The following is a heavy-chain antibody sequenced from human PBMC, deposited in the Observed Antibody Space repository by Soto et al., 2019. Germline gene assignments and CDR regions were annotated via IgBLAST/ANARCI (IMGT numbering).Heavy chain of an antibody. Sequence: SETLSLTCTVSGGSIISGYWSWIRQPPGKGLEWIGYISHSGNTNYNPSVKSRVTLSVDTPKNQFSLRLSSVTTADTAVYYCAGLRGYAGSPIDYWGQGALVTVSS. CDR3: AGLRGYAGSPIDY. CDR2: ISHSGNT. J-gene: IGHJ4*02. D-gene: IGHD2-15*01. CDR1: GGSIISGY. V-gene: IGHV4-59*01.